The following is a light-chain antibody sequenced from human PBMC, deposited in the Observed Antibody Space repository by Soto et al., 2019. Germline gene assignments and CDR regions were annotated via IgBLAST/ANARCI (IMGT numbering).Light chain of an antibody. CDR2: DVS. J-gene: IGLJ1*01. Sequence: QTVVTQPRSVSGSPGQSVTISCTGTSSDVGGYNYVSWYQQHPGKAPKLMIYDVSKRPSGVPDRFSGSKSGNTASLTISGLQAEDEADYYCFSYAGSYTSYVFGTGTKVTVL. V-gene: IGLV2-11*01. CDR3: FSYAGSYTSYV. CDR1: SSDVGGYNY.